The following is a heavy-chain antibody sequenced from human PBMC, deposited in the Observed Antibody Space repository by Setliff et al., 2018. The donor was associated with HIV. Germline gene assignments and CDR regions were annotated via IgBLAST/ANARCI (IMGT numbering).Heavy chain of an antibody. J-gene: IGHJ4*02. V-gene: IGHV3-30*03. CDR1: GFTVSSNY. CDR2: ISYDGSYE. Sequence: GGSLRLSCAASGFTVSSNYMSWVRQAPGKGLEWVAFISYDGSYEYYADSVKGRFTISRDNSKNTLYLQMHSLRAEDTAVYYCATSWRDGYPGDYWGQGTLVTVSS. D-gene: IGHD5-12*01. CDR3: ATSWRDGYPGDY.